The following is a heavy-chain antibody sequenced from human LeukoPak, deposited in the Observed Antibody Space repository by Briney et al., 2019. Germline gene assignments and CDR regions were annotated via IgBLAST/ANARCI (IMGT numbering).Heavy chain of an antibody. CDR3: ARERYSSGWYPEGAFDI. Sequence: SETLSLTCAVYGGSFSGYYWSWIRQPPGKGLEWIGEINHSGSTNYNPSLKSRVTISVDTSKNQFSLKLSSVTAADTAVYYCARERYSSGWYPEGAFDIWGQGTMVTVSS. CDR2: INHSGST. D-gene: IGHD6-19*01. J-gene: IGHJ3*02. CDR1: GGSFSGYY. V-gene: IGHV4-34*01.